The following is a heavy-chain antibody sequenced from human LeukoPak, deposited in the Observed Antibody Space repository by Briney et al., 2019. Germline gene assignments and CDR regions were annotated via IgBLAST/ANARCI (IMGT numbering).Heavy chain of an antibody. CDR1: GFTFSDYY. J-gene: IGHJ3*02. CDR3: ARALDYYDSSGYQSDAFDI. Sequence: PGGSLRLPCAASGFTFSDYYMSWIRQAPGKGLEWVSYISSSGSTIYYADSVKGRFTISRDNAKNSLYLQMNSLRAEDTAVYYCARALDYYDSSGYQSDAFDIWGQGTMVTVSS. V-gene: IGHV3-11*01. D-gene: IGHD3-22*01. CDR2: ISSSGSTI.